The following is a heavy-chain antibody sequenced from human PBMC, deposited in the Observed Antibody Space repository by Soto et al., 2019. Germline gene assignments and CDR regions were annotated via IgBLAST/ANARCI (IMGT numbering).Heavy chain of an antibody. J-gene: IGHJ4*01. Sequence: GGSLRLSWAVSGFAFDGYCMHWVRQVPGKGHEWVSGISWDSGNVDYADSVKGRFTISRDNAKNTLYLQMNSLRAEDTALYYCARHVVDRGIAYWGQGTLVTAPQ. V-gene: IGHV3-9*01. CDR3: ARHVVDRGIAY. CDR2: ISWDSGNV. D-gene: IGHD3-16*02. CDR1: GFAFDGYC.